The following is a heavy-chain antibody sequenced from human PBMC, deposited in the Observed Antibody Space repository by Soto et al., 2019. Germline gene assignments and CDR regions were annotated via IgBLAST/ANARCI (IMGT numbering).Heavy chain of an antibody. CDR1: GGSISSGGSF. V-gene: IGHV4-30-4*01. Sequence: SETLSLTCTVSGGSISSGGSFWGWIRQPPGKGLEWIGYIYYSGNTYFNPSLKSRVTLSVDTSKNQFSLNLSSVTAADTAVYYCVRYCSTTKCPFDYWGQGTLVTVSS. J-gene: IGHJ4*02. CDR3: VRYCSTTKCPFDY. D-gene: IGHD2-2*01. CDR2: IYYSGNT.